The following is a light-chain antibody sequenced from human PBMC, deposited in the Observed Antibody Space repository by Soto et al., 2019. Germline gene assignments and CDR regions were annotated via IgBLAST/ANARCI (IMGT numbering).Light chain of an antibody. CDR2: AAS. CDR3: QQSYRTPPT. J-gene: IGKJ2*01. CDR1: QSISSY. Sequence: DIQMTQSPSSLSASVGDRVTITCRASQSISSYLNWYQQKPGKAPKLLIYAASSLQSVVPSRFSGSGSGTDFTLTISSLQPVDFATYYCQQSYRTPPTFGQGTKLEIK. V-gene: IGKV1-39*01.